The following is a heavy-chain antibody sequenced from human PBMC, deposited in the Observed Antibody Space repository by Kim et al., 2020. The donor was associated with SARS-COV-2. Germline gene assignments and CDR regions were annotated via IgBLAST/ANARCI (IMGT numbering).Heavy chain of an antibody. D-gene: IGHD2-2*01. CDR3: ARGNYCSTISCYAGPVDY. J-gene: IGHJ4*02. CDR2: ISYDGGNK. V-gene: IGHV3-30*04. Sequence: GGSLRLSCAASGFTFISYAMHWVRQAPGKGPEWVAVISYDGGNKYYADSVKGRFTISRDNSKNTLYLQMNSLRPEDTAVYYCARGNYCSTISCYAGPVDYWGRGTLVTVSS. CDR1: GFTFISYA.